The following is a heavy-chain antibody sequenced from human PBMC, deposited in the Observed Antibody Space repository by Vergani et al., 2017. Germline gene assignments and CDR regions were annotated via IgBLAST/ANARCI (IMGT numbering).Heavy chain of an antibody. V-gene: IGHV3-30*03. CDR2: ISYDGTQK. CDR1: GFTSRYYG. CDR3: ATKSCGTPGCQIGYFRE. D-gene: IGHD1-1*01. Sequence: VHLVESGGGVVQPGRSLRLSCVVSGFTSRYYGMHWVRQAPGKGLEWVAVISYDGTQKYYADSVKGRVTISRDNSKSTLYLQMNSLRTEDTAVYYCATKSCGTPGCQIGYFREWGQGTLVTVSS. J-gene: IGHJ1*01.